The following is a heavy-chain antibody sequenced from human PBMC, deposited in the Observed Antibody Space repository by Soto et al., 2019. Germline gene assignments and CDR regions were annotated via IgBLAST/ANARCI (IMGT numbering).Heavy chain of an antibody. Sequence: EVQLVESGGGLVKPGGSLRLSCAASGFTFSNAWMNWVRQAPGKGLEWVGRIKSKTDGGTTDYAAPVKGRFTISRDDSKNTLYLQMNSLKTEDTAVYYCTTDVRFLEWLARNEADYGGQGTLVTVSS. CDR3: TTDVRFLEWLARNEADY. D-gene: IGHD3-3*01. J-gene: IGHJ4*02. CDR2: IKSKTDGGTT. V-gene: IGHV3-15*07. CDR1: GFTFSNAW.